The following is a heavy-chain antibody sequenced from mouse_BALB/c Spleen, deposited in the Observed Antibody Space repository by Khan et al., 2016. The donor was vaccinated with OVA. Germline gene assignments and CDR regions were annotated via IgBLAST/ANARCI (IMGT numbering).Heavy chain of an antibody. CDR1: GYTFTDFY. V-gene: IGHV1-77*01. J-gene: IGHJ3*01. D-gene: IGHD1-2*01. CDR2: ISPGSGDT. Sequence: QVQLKQSGTELARPGASVNLSCKASGYTFTDFYINWVKQRSGQGLEWIGEISPGSGDTYYNEKFKGKATLTADKSPSTAYMQLSSLTSEASAVYFCARRNYFGYTFAYWGQGTLVTVSA. CDR3: ARRNYFGYTFAY.